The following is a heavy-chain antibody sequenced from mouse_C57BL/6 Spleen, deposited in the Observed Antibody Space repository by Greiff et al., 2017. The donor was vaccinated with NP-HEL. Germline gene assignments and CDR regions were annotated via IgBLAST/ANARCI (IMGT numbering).Heavy chain of an antibody. CDR1: GYTFTSYG. CDR2: IYPRSGNT. V-gene: IGHV1-81*01. Sequence: VKLMESGAELARPGASVKLSCKASGYTFTSYGISWVKQRTGQGLEWIGEIYPRSGNTYYNEKFKGKATLTADKSSSTAYMELRSLTSEDSAVYFCARYDTTAYFDYWGQGTTLTVSS. J-gene: IGHJ2*01. D-gene: IGHD1-2*01. CDR3: ARYDTTAYFDY.